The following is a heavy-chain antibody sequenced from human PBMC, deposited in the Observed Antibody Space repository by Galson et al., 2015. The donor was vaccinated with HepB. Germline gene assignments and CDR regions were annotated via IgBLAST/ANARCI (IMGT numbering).Heavy chain of an antibody. CDR1: GYSFASYW. CDR2: IDPSDSYT. J-gene: IGHJ3*02. D-gene: IGHD2-15*01. V-gene: IGHV5-10-1*01. CDR3: ATSIAGSRLEDDAFDI. Sequence: QSGAEVKKPGESLRISCKGSGYSFASYWISWVRQMPGKGLEWMGRIDPSDSYTNYSPSFQGHVTISADKSISTAYLQWSSLKASDTAMYYCATSIAGSRLEDDAFDIWGQGTMVTVSS.